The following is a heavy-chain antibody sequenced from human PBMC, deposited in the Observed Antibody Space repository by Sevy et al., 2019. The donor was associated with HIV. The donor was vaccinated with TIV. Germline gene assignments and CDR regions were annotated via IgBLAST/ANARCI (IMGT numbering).Heavy chain of an antibody. CDR2: ISFDGSHK. CDR1: TFTFSTYG. D-gene: IGHD3-3*01. V-gene: IGHV3-30*03. Sequence: GGSLRLSCVASTFTFSTYGMHWVRQAPGRGLEWVSVISFDGSHKYYAHTVKGRCNVSRDNSMNTLNLQMNNLRPEDTALYYCARDLRPHLLYSDFWSGYSGMDVWGQGTTVTVSS. CDR3: ARDLRPHLLYSDFWSGYSGMDV. J-gene: IGHJ6*02.